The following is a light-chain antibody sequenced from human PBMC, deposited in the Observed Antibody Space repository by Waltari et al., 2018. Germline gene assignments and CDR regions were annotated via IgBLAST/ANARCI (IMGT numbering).Light chain of an antibody. CDR2: KAS. V-gene: IGKV1-5*03. CDR1: QSISSW. CDR3: QQYKSPPWT. Sequence: DIQMTQSPSTLSASVGERVPITCRASQSISSWLAWYQQKPGQAPNLLIFKASSLEKGVPSRFSGSGSGTEFTLTINSLQPDDFATYYCQQYKSPPWTFGQGTKVDI. J-gene: IGKJ1*01.